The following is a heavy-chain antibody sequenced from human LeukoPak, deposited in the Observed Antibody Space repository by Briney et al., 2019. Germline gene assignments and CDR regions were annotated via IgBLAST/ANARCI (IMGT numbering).Heavy chain of an antibody. CDR1: GETLSGRY. CDR2: INHSGST. V-gene: IGHV4-34*01. CDR3: AGAAAGRYYYYGMDV. J-gene: IGHJ6*02. Sequence: SETLSLTCAVFGETLSGRYWTWIRQPPGKGLEWIGEINHSGSTNYNPSLKSRVTISVDTSKNQFSLKLSSVTAADTAVYYCAGAAAGRYYYYGMDVWGQGTTVTVSS. D-gene: IGHD6-13*01.